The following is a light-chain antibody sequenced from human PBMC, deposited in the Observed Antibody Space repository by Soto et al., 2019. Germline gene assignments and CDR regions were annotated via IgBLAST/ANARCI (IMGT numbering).Light chain of an antibody. Sequence: QSALTQPPSVSGSPGQSITISCTGTSSDVGGYNYVSWYQQYPGKAPKLMIYGVSYRPSGVSNRFSGSKSGNTASLTISGLQAEDEADYYCNSYAGSSYVFGTGTKVTVL. J-gene: IGLJ1*01. CDR1: SSDVGGYNY. CDR3: NSYAGSSYV. V-gene: IGLV2-14*01. CDR2: GVS.